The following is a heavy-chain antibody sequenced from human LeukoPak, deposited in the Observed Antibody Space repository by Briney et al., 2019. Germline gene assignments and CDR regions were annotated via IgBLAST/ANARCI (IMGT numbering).Heavy chain of an antibody. CDR3: ARETPRRGETRDGYR. CDR2: IRSKAYGATT. V-gene: IGHV3-49*04. J-gene: IGHJ4*02. CDR1: GFTFGDYA. D-gene: IGHD5-24*01. Sequence: GGSLRLSCTTSGFTFGDYAMSWVRQAPGKGLEWVSLIRSKAYGATTEYAASVKGRFTISRDDSKSIAYLQMNSLRAEDTAVYYCARETPRRGETRDGYRWGQGTLVTVSS.